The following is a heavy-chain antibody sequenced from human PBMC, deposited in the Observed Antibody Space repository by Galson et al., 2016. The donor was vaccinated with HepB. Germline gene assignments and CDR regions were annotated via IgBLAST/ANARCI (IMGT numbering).Heavy chain of an antibody. D-gene: IGHD2-21*02. CDR1: GDSVSSINAA. J-gene: IGHJ3*02. CDR3: ASGTAYGSAFEI. Sequence: AISGDSVSSINAAWHWLRQSPSRGLEWLGRTYYRSKWYNDYATSLKGRVIITPDTSKNQFSLQLDPVSHEDTAVYYCASGTAYGSAFEIWGQGTLVTVSS. V-gene: IGHV6-1*01. CDR2: TYYRSKWYN.